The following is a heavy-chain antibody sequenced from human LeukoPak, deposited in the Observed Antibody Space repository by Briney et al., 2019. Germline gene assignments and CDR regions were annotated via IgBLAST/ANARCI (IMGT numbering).Heavy chain of an antibody. J-gene: IGHJ4*02. CDR2: IIPIFGTA. CDR1: GGTFSSYA. CDR3: ARQPRGGYRIAGPPYYFDY. Sequence: ASVKVSCKASGGTFSSYAISWVRQAPGQGLEWMGGIIPIFGTANYAQKFQGGVTITTDESTSTAYMELSSLRSEDTAVYYCARQPRGGYRIAGPPYYFDYWGQGTLVTVSS. D-gene: IGHD3-16*02. V-gene: IGHV1-69*05.